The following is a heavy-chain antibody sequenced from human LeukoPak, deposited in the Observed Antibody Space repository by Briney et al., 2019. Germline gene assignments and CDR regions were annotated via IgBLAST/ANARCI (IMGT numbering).Heavy chain of an antibody. D-gene: IGHD3-22*01. J-gene: IGHJ4*02. V-gene: IGHV1-18*01. CDR1: GYTFTSYG. Sequence: ASVKVSCKASGYTFTSYGISWVRQAPGQGLEWMGWISAYNGNTNCAQKLQGRVTMTTDTSTSTAYMELRSLRSDDTAVYYCARSLYYYDSSGYSGKDDYWGQGTLVTVSS. CDR2: ISAYNGNT. CDR3: ARSLYYYDSSGYSGKDDY.